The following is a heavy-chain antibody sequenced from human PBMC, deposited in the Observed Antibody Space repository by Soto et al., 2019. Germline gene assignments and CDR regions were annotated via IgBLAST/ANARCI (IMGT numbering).Heavy chain of an antibody. CDR3: GSPRGPRGYDLIDY. CDR1: GFPFSSFS. V-gene: IGHV3-21*02. D-gene: IGHD5-12*01. J-gene: IGHJ4*02. CDR2: ISPGGNSV. Sequence: EVQVVESGGGLVKPGGSLRLACAASGFPFSSFSWNWVRQAPGKGLEWVSSISPGGNSVYYADSVKGRFTISRDNAKNSLYLQMNNLRAEDAAVYYCGSPRGPRGYDLIDYWGQGNLVNVSS.